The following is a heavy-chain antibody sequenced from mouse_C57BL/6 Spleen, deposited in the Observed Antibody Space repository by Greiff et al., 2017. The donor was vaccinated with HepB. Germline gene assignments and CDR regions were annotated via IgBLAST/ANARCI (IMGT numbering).Heavy chain of an antibody. D-gene: IGHD4-1*01. Sequence: EVKLMESGPGLVKPSQSLSLTCSVTGYSITSGYYWNWIRQFPGNKLEWMGYISYDGSNNYNPSLKNRISITRDTSKNQFFLKLNSVTTEDTATYYCARLTGSDWYFDVWGTGTTVTVSS. CDR3: ARLTGSDWYFDV. V-gene: IGHV3-6*01. CDR1: GYSITSGYY. CDR2: ISYDGSN. J-gene: IGHJ1*03.